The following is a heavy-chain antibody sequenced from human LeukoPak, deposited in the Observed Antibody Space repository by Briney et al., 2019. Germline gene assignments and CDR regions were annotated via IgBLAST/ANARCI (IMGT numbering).Heavy chain of an antibody. D-gene: IGHD2-2*01. V-gene: IGHV3-21*01. CDR3: ASSSRISPKGFDP. Sequence: GGSLRLSCAASRFTFSSYSMNWVRQAPGKGLEWVSSISSSSSYINYADSVKGRFTISRDNAKNSLYLQMNSLRAEDTAVYYCASSSRISPKGFDPWGQGTLVTVSS. CDR2: ISSSSSYI. CDR1: RFTFSSYS. J-gene: IGHJ5*02.